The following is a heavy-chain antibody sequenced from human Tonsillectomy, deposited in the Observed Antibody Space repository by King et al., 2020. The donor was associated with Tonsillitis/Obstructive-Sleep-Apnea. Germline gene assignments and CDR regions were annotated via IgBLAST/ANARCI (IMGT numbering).Heavy chain of an antibody. CDR1: GFTFSSYR. V-gene: IGHV3-21*01. CDR3: ARSDRDAYDI. CDR2: ISSSISYI. Sequence: VQLVESGGGLVKPGGSLRLSCAASGFTFSSYRMNWVRQAPGKGLEWVSSISSSISYIYYSDSVKGRFTISRDNAMNSLYLQMNSLRVEDTAVYYCARSDRDAYDIWGQGTMVTVSS. D-gene: IGHD1-14*01. J-gene: IGHJ3*02.